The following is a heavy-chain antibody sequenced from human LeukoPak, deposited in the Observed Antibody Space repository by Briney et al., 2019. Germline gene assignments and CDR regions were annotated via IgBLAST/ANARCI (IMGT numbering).Heavy chain of an antibody. J-gene: IGHJ6*03. D-gene: IGHD3-3*01. V-gene: IGHV4-39*01. Sequence: GSLRLSCAASGFTFSSYSMNWIRQPPGKGLEWIGSIYYSGSTYYNPSLKSRVTISVDTSKNQFSLKLSSVTAADTAVYYCARHPDYDFWSGPLGYYYMDVWGKGTTVTVSS. CDR2: IYYSGST. CDR1: GFTFSSYS. CDR3: ARHPDYDFWSGPLGYYYMDV.